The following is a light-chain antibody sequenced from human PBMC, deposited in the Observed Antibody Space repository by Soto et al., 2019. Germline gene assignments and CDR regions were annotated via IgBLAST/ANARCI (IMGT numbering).Light chain of an antibody. Sequence: DIQMTQSPSTLSASIGDRVTITCRASQSISNYLAWYQQKPGKAPKFLIYDASSLESGVPSRLSGSGSGTEFTLTISSLQPDDFATYYCQQYNSYSWTLGQGTKVDIK. CDR1: QSISNY. V-gene: IGKV1-5*01. J-gene: IGKJ1*01. CDR2: DAS. CDR3: QQYNSYSWT.